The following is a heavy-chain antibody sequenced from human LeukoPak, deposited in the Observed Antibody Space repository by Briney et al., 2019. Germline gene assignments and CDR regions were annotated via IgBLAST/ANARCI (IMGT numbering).Heavy chain of an antibody. CDR3: ATLGRVPGPGRYFDY. D-gene: IGHD7-27*01. CDR1: GFTFSTYS. Sequence: GGSLRLSCAASGFTFSTYSMNWVRQAPGKGLEWVAYISSSSSTIYYADSVKGRFTISRDNAKNSLYLQMDSLRAEDTAVYYCATLGRVPGPGRYFDYWGQGTLVTVSS. CDR2: ISSSSSTI. V-gene: IGHV3-48*01. J-gene: IGHJ4*02.